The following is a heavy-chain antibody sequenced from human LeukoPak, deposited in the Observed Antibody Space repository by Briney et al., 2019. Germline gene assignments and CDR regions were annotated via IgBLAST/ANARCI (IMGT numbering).Heavy chain of an antibody. CDR3: ARDRAPYYDFWKVHLWEVGFDY. D-gene: IGHD3-3*01. J-gene: IGHJ4*02. CDR1: GGTFSSYA. Sequence: ASVKVSCQASGGTFSSYAISWVRQAPGQGLEWMGGIIPIFGTASYAQKFQGRVTITADESTSTAYMELSSLRSEDTAVYYCARDRAPYYDFWKVHLWEVGFDYWGQGTLVTVSS. V-gene: IGHV1-69*13. CDR2: IIPIFGTA.